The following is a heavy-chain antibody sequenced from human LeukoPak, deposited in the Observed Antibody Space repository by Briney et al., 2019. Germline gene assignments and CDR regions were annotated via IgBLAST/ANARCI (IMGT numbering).Heavy chain of an antibody. CDR2: ISAYNGNT. CDR3: ARNTYHYDSRGYFYFDY. Sequence: WASVKVSCKASGYTFASYGIGWVRQAPGQGLERMGWISAYNGNTNYAQRLQGRVTMTTDTSTSTAYMELRSLRADDTAVYYCARNTYHYDSRGYFYFDYWGQGTPVTVSS. J-gene: IGHJ4*02. D-gene: IGHD3-22*01. CDR1: GYTFASYG. V-gene: IGHV1-18*01.